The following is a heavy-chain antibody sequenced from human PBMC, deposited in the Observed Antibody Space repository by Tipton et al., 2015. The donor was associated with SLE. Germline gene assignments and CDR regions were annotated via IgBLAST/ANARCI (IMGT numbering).Heavy chain of an antibody. CDR3: ARGYSGSYGFDY. CDR2: IYYSGST. D-gene: IGHD1-26*01. Sequence: TLSLTCTVSGGSISSGSYYWSWIRQPPGKGLEWIGYIYYSGSTNYNPSLKSRVTISVDTSKNQFSLKLSSVTAADTAVYYCARGYSGSYGFDYWGQGTLVTVSS. CDR1: GGSISSGSYY. J-gene: IGHJ4*02. V-gene: IGHV4-61*01.